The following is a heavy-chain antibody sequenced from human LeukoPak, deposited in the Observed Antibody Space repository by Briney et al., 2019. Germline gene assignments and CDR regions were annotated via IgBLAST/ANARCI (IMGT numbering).Heavy chain of an antibody. CDR2: INPSGGST. Sequence: GASVKVSCKASGYTFTSYYMHWVRQAPGQGLDWMGIINPSGGSTSYAQKFQGRVTMTRDMSTSTVYIELNSLRSEDTAVYYCARAPRYYDFWSGYARPAMDVWGKGTTVTVSS. D-gene: IGHD3-3*01. V-gene: IGHV1-46*01. CDR1: GYTFTSYY. J-gene: IGHJ6*03. CDR3: ARAPRYYDFWSGYARPAMDV.